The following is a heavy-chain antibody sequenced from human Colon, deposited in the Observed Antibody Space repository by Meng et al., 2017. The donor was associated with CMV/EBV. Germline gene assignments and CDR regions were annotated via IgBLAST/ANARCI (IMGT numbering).Heavy chain of an antibody. CDR2: IRYDGTYE. J-gene: IGHJ4*02. Sequence: GGSLRLSCVDSGFTFSSNWMAWVRQVPGKGLEWVAFIRYDGTYEDYADSMKGRFTISRDNTKNTLYLQMRSLRDEDTAVYYCAKDPKTGYSSSSYLGYFDSWGQGTLVTVSS. CDR3: AKDPKTGYSSSSYLGYFDS. D-gene: IGHD6-13*01. CDR1: GFTFSSNW. V-gene: IGHV3-30*02.